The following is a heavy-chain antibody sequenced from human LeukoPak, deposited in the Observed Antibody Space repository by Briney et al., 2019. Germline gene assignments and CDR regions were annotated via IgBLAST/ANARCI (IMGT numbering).Heavy chain of an antibody. V-gene: IGHV3-30*18. Sequence: GGSLRLSCAASGFTFSSYGMHWVRQAPGKGLEWVAVISYDGSNKYYADSVKGRFTISRDNSKNTLYLQMNSLRAEDTAVYYCAKDQSAWEPLPFDYWGQGTLVTVSS. CDR1: GFTFSSYG. J-gene: IGHJ4*02. D-gene: IGHD1-26*01. CDR2: ISYDGSNK. CDR3: AKDQSAWEPLPFDY.